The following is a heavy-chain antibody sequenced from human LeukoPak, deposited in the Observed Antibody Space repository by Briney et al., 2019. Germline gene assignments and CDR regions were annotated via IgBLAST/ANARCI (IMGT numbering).Heavy chain of an antibody. CDR3: ARISRIAVASFDF. CDR2: IYSGDTTA. Sequence: GGSLRLSCAASGFTFSSYEMNWVRQAPGRGLEWISYIYSGDTTAYYADSVRGRFTISRDNAKNTLYLQMNGLTAEDTAVYYCARISRIAVASFDFWGQGTLVTVPS. J-gene: IGHJ4*02. D-gene: IGHD6-19*01. V-gene: IGHV3-48*03. CDR1: GFTFSSYE.